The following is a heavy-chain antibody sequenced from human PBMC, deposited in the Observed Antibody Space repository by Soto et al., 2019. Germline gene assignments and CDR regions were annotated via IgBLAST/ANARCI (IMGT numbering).Heavy chain of an antibody. CDR2: INPNSGGT. V-gene: IGHV1-2*02. CDR3: AMPAEYYFDX. CDR1: GYTFTGYY. Sequence: AVSVKVSCKASGYTFTGYYMHWVRQAPGQGLEWMGFINPNSGGTNYAQKFQGSVTMTRDTSISTAYMELSRLRSYDTAVYYCAMPAEYYFDXWGQGTLVTSPX. J-gene: IGHJ4*02.